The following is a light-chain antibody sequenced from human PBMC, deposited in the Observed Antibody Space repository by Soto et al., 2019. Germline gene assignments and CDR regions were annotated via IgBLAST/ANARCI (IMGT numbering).Light chain of an antibody. Sequence: SYELTQPLSVSVALGQTARITCGGNNIGSKNVHWYQQKPGQAPVLVIYRDSNRPSGIPERFSGSNSGNTATPTISRAQAGDEADYYCQVWDSSTVVFGGGTKLTVL. V-gene: IGLV3-9*01. CDR3: QVWDSSTVV. CDR2: RDS. J-gene: IGLJ2*01. CDR1: NIGSKN.